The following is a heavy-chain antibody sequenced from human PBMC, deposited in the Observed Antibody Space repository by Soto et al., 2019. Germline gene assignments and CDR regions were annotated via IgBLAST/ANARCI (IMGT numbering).Heavy chain of an antibody. V-gene: IGHV3-30-3*01. D-gene: IGHD2-8*01. CDR1: GFTFSNYT. J-gene: IGHJ4*02. CDR3: ARCDRINGVCYFSYFDY. CDR2: ISYDGSKK. Sequence: GGSLRLSCAASGFTFSNYTMHWVRQAPGKGLEWVAVISYDGSKKQYADSVKGRFTMSRDNSKNTLYLQMNSLRAEDTAVYYCARCDRINGVCYFSYFDYWGQGTLVTVSS.